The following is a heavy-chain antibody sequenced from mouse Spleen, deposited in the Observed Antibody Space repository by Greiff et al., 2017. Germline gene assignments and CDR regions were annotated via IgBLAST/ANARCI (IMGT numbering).Heavy chain of an antibody. CDR3: ARGDYGSSYPLDY. D-gene: IGHD1-1*01. CDR1: GYTFTSYW. CDR2: IDPSDSYT. Sequence: QVQLKESGAELVMPGASVKLSCKASGYTFTSYWMHWVKQRPGQGLEWIGEIDPSDSYTNYNQKFKGKATLTVDKSSSTAYMQLSSLTSEDSAVYYCARGDYGSSYPLDYWGQGTTLTVSS. J-gene: IGHJ2*01. V-gene: IGHV1-69*01.